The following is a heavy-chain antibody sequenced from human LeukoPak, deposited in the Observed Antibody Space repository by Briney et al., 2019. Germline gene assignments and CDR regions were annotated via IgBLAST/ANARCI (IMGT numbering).Heavy chain of an antibody. V-gene: IGHV3-7*01. D-gene: IGHD6-13*01. CDR2: IKQDGSET. CDR3: ASAVRQQQP. Sequence: PGGSLRPSCAASGFTFSNYWMNWVRQAPGKGLEWVANIKQDGSETYYVDSVKGRFTISRDNAKNSLYLQMNSLRAEDTAVYYCASAVRQQQPWGQGTLVTVSS. J-gene: IGHJ5*02. CDR1: GFTFSNYW.